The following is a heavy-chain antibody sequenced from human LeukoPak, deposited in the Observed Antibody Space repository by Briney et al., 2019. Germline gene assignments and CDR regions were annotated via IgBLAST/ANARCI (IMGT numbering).Heavy chain of an antibody. CDR1: GFTFSSYS. D-gene: IGHD4-17*01. CDR2: ISSSSSYI. CDR3: ARGISYGDYDAIDY. J-gene: IGHJ4*02. V-gene: IGHV3-21*01. Sequence: GGSLRLSCAASGFTFSSYSMNWVRQAPGKGLEWVSSISSSSSYIYYADSVKGRFTISRDNAKNSLYLQMNSLRAEDTAVYYCARGISYGDYDAIDYWGQGTLVTVSS.